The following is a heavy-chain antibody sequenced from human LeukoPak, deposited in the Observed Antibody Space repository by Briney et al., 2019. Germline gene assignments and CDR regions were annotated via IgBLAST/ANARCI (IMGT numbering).Heavy chain of an antibody. Sequence: PGGSLRLSCAASGFTFSSYEMNWVRQAPGKGLEWVSYISSSGSTIYYADSVKGRFTISRDNAKNSLYLQMNSLRAEDTAVYYCARDMLGPGDCSSTSRPERDYYYYYGMYVWGKGTTVTVSS. CDR3: ARDMLGPGDCSSTSRPERDYYYYYGMYV. CDR2: ISSSGSTI. CDR1: GFTFSSYE. D-gene: IGHD2-2*01. V-gene: IGHV3-48*03. J-gene: IGHJ6*04.